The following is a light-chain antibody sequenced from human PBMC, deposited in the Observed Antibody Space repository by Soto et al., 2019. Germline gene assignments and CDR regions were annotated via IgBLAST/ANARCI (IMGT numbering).Light chain of an antibody. J-gene: IGLJ1*01. CDR1: SSDVGGYNY. CDR3: SSYTSSSTLGV. Sequence: SVLTHPASLSGYPGQSITISCTGTSSDVGGYNYVSWYQQHPGKAPKLMIYDVSNRPSGVSNRFSGSKSGNTASLTISGLQAEDEADYYCSSYTSSSTLGVFGTGTKVTVL. V-gene: IGLV2-14*01. CDR2: DVS.